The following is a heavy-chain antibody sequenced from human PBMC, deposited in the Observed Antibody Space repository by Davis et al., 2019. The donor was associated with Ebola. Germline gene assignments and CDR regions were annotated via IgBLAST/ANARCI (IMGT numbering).Heavy chain of an antibody. CDR1: GYTFTGSY. CDR2: IIPILGIA. D-gene: IGHD2-15*01. J-gene: IGHJ4*02. Sequence: AASVKVSCKASGYTFTGSYIHWVRQAPGQGLEWMGRIIPILGIANYAQKFQGRVTITADKSTSTAYMELSSLRSEDTAVYYCARDGVVVVAALGYWGQGTLVTVSS. V-gene: IGHV1-69*04. CDR3: ARDGVVVVAALGY.